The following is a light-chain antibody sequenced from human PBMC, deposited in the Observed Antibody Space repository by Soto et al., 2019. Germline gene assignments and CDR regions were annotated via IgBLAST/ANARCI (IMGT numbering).Light chain of an antibody. J-gene: IGKJ4*01. CDR3: HQRGDWPLT. CDR1: PSVANF. Sequence: EIVLTQSPATLSLSPGERATLSCRASPSVANFVAWYQQKPGQAPRLLIYGAFNRATGIPARFSGSGSGTDFTLTISSLEPEDFAVYYCHQRGDWPLTFGGGTKVDIK. CDR2: GAF. V-gene: IGKV3-11*01.